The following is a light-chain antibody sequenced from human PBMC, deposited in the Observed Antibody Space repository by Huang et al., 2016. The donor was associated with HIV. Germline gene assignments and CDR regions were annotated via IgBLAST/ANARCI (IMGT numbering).Light chain of an antibody. V-gene: IGKV3-20*01. CDR2: GSS. J-gene: IGKJ2*01. Sequence: EIVLTQSPGTLSLSPGARATLSCRASQSVSSNYLAWYQQKPGQAPRLLIYGSSSRATGSPDRFSGSGSGTDFTLTISRLEPEDVAVYYCQQYGSSPPYTFGQGTKLEIK. CDR1: QSVSSNY. CDR3: QQYGSSPPYT.